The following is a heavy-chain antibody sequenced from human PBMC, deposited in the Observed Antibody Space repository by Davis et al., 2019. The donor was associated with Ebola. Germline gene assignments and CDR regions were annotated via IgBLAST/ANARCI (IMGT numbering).Heavy chain of an antibody. J-gene: IGHJ5*02. D-gene: IGHD3-3*01. Sequence: GESLKISCAAPGFTFSHYAMTWVRQAPGKGLEWVSSIIGGAGSTYYADSVKGRFTISRENSKNTLYLQMNSLRAEDTAVYYCAKDHDFWSGYSRPDNWFDPWGQGTLVTVSS. CDR3: AKDHDFWSGYSRPDNWFDP. CDR1: GFTFSHYA. V-gene: IGHV3-23*01. CDR2: IIGGAGST.